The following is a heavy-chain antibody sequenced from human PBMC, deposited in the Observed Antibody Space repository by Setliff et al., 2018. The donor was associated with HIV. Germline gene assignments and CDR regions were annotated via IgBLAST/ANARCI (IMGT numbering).Heavy chain of an antibody. CDR2: IKQDGSEK. V-gene: IGHV3-7*01. CDR3: AKDGDYRSGDYDAFDI. CDR1: GFTVTTYW. Sequence: GGSLRLSWAASGFTVTTYWMSWVRQAPGKGREVVANIKQDGSEKYSLDSVKGRFTISRDNAKNALYLQMNSLRAEDTAVYYCAKDGDYRSGDYDAFDIWGQGTMVTVSS. J-gene: IGHJ3*02. D-gene: IGHD6-25*01.